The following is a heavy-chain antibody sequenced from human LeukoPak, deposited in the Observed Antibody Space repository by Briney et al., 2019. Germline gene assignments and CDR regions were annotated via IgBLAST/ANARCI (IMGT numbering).Heavy chain of an antibody. CDR3: ARQVGPDY. CDR1: GFTFSSYS. J-gene: IGHJ4*02. D-gene: IGHD1-26*01. Sequence: GGSLRLSCAASGFTFSSYSMNWVRQAPGKGLEWVSAISGSGSSTYYADSVKGRFTISRDNSKSTLYLQMSSLRAEDTAVYYCARQVGPDYWGQGTLVTVSS. CDR2: ISGSGSST. V-gene: IGHV3-23*01.